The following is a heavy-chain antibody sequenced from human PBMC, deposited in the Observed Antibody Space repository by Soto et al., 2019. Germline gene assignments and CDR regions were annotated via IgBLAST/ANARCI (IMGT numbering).Heavy chain of an antibody. V-gene: IGHV3-30-3*01. D-gene: IGHD3-22*01. Sequence: GGSLRLSCAASGFTFSSYAMHWVRQAPGKGLEWVAVISYDGSNKYYADSVKGRFTISRDNSKNTLYLQMNSLRAEDTAVYYCAREKYDGTMIVVAQYTDYWGQGTLVTVSS. J-gene: IGHJ4*02. CDR1: GFTFSSYA. CDR3: AREKYDGTMIVVAQYTDY. CDR2: ISYDGSNK.